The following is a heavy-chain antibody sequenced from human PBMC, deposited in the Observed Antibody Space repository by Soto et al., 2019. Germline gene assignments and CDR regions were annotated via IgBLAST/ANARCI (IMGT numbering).Heavy chain of an antibody. V-gene: IGHV3-64*07. CDR2: ITSNGGST. D-gene: IGHD2-2*01. CDR1: GFTFTTYG. J-gene: IGHJ4*02. CDR3: ARGRRDCSSSSCYLYYFDY. Sequence: EVQLVESGGGLVQPGGSLRLSCAASGFTFTTYGIHWVRQAPGKGLGFVSAITSNGGSTYYADSVKGRFTISRDNFKTTVYLQMGRLSVEDMGVYCCARGRRDCSSSSCYLYYFDYWGQGTLVTVSS.